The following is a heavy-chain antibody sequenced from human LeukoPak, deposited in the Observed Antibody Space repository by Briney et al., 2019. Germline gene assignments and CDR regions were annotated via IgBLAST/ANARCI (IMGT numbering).Heavy chain of an antibody. Sequence: GASVKVSCKASGYTFTSYGISWVRQAPGQGLEWMGWISAYNGNTNYAQKLQGRVTMTTDTSTSTAYMELSSLRSEDTAVYYCARGRLRLGELNYYYYYMDVWGKGTTVTISS. V-gene: IGHV1-18*01. D-gene: IGHD3-16*01. J-gene: IGHJ6*03. CDR2: ISAYNGNT. CDR3: ARGRLRLGELNYYYYYMDV. CDR1: GYTFTSYG.